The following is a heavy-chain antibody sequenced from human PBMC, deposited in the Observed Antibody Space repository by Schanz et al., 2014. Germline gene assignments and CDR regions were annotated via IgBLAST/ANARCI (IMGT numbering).Heavy chain of an antibody. J-gene: IGHJ4*02. CDR2: ISWNSGTA. CDR3: ARDRSNNFDY. Sequence: EVQLVESGGGLVQPGGSLTLSCAASGFTFSSYLMSWVRQAPGKGLEYVSGISWNSGTAVYADSVKGRFTISRDNAKNSLYLQMNSLRAEDTALYYCARDRSNNFDYWGQGTLVTVSS. CDR1: GFTFSSYL. D-gene: IGHD2-2*01. V-gene: IGHV3-20*04.